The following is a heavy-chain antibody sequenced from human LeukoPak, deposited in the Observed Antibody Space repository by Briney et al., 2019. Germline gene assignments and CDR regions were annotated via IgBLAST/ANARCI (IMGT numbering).Heavy chain of an antibody. J-gene: IGHJ5*02. Sequence: ASVKVPCKASGYTFTSYYMHWVRQAPGQGLEWRGIINPSGGSTSYAQKFQGRVTMTRDTSTNTVYMELSSLRSDDTAVYYCARDNSVGDIAWWFDPWGQGTLVTVSS. CDR1: GYTFTSYY. CDR3: ARDNSVGDIAWWFDP. D-gene: IGHD3-16*02. V-gene: IGHV1-46*01. CDR2: INPSGGST.